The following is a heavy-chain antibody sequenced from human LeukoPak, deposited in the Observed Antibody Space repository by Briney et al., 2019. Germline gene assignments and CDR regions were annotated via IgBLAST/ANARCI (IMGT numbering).Heavy chain of an antibody. CDR3: ARVSSARNGFDY. D-gene: IGHD1-14*01. CDR2: IYYSGST. V-gene: IGHV4-31*03. CDR1: GVSLSSGGYY. J-gene: IGHJ4*02. Sequence: PSETRSLTCTVSGVSLSSGGYYWGWIRKHPGMGLEWIGFIYYSGSTYYTPSLKSRVNISVDTSKSQFALNLTSVTAADTAVYYCARVSSARNGFDYWGQGTLVTVSS.